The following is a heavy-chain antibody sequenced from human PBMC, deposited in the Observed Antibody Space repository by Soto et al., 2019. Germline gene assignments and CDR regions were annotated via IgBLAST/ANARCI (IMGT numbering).Heavy chain of an antibody. D-gene: IGHD2-15*01. CDR3: AKDLTDIVVVVAAAFDY. CDR2: ISGETGST. J-gene: IGHJ4*02. Sequence: GGSLILSCAASGFTFSSYGMSWVGEAPGKGLVWVSAISGETGSTYYADSANSRFTISRDSSKNKLNLQMNSLSAEDTAVYYCAKDLTDIVVVVAAAFDYWGQGTLVTVSS. V-gene: IGHV3-23*01. CDR1: GFTFSSYG.